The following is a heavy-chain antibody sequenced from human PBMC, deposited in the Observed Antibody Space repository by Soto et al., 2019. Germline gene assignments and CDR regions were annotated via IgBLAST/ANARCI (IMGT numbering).Heavy chain of an antibody. J-gene: IGHJ3*02. V-gene: IGHV4-31*03. CDR1: GGSISSGDYY. Sequence: QVQLQESGPGLVRPSQTLSLTCTVSGGSISSGDYYWSWIRQHPGKGLEWIGYIYYSGSTYYNPSLKSRVTISVDTSKNQFSLKLSSVTAADTAVYYCARGSTYYYDSSGYYYRTDAFDIWGQGTMVTVSS. D-gene: IGHD3-22*01. CDR3: ARGSTYYYDSSGYYYRTDAFDI. CDR2: IYYSGST.